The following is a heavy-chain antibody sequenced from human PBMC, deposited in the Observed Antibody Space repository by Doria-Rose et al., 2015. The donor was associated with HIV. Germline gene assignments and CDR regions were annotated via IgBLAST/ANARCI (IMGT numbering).Heavy chain of an antibody. V-gene: IGHV2-26*01. Sequence: QVTLKESGPVLVKPTETLTLTCTVSGVSLSSPGMGVSWIRQPPGKALEWLAHIFSVDERSYKTSLKSRLTISRGTSKSQVVLTMTDMDPVDTATYYCARIKSSRWYHKYYFDFWGQETLVIVSA. CDR3: ARIKSSRWYHKYYFDF. CDR1: GVSLSSPGMG. J-gene: IGHJ4*02. D-gene: IGHD6-13*01. CDR2: IFSVDER.